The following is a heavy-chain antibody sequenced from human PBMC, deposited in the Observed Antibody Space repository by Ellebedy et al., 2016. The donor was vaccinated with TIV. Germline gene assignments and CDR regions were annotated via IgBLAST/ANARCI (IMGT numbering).Heavy chain of an antibody. Sequence: SETLSLTCTVSGGSISSYYWSWIRQPPGKGLEWIGYIYYNGSTNYNPSLKSRVTISVDTSKSQFSLKLSSVTAADTAVYYCATKGDCSGSGCYSVSGGHAFDIWGQGTMLTVSS. CDR3: ATKGDCSGSGCYSVSGGHAFDI. V-gene: IGHV4-59*08. D-gene: IGHD2-15*01. CDR1: GGSISSYY. J-gene: IGHJ3*02. CDR2: IYYNGST.